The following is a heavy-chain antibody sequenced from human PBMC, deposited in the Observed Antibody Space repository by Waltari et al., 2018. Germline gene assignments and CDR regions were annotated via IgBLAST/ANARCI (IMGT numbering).Heavy chain of an antibody. CDR2: IYYSGST. J-gene: IGHJ3*02. CDR3: ARPLYCSSTSCYIHAFDI. Sequence: QLQLQESGPGLVKPSETLSLTCTVSGDSISSSSYYWGWIRQPPGKGLEWIGSIYYSGSTYSNPSLKSRVTISVDTSKNQFSLKLSSVTAADTAVYYCARPLYCSSTSCYIHAFDIWGQGTMVTVSS. V-gene: IGHV4-39*01. D-gene: IGHD2-2*02. CDR1: GDSISSSSYY.